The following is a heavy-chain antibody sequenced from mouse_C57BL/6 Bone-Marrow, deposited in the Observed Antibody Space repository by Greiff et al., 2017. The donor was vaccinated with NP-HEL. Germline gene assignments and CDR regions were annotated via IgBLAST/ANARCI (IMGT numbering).Heavy chain of an antibody. CDR2: ISYDGSN. J-gene: IGHJ3*01. D-gene: IGHD3-1*01. CDR1: GYSITSGYY. Sequence: EVKLMESGPGLVKPSQSLSLTCSVTGYSITSGYYWNWIRQFPGNKLEWMGYISYDGSNNYNPSLKNRISITRDTSKNQFFLKLNSVTTEDTATYYCARDLGGFAYWGQGTLVTVSA. CDR3: ARDLGGFAY. V-gene: IGHV3-6*01.